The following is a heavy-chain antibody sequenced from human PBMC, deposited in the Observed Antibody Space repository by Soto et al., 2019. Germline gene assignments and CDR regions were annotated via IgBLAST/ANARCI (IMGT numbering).Heavy chain of an antibody. D-gene: IGHD6-19*01. J-gene: IGHJ4*02. CDR2: IRSKTDGGTT. V-gene: IGHV3-15*01. CDR1: GFTFSNAW. CDR3: ATGGEAQWLAMGFDY. Sequence: EVQLVESGGGLVKPGGSLRLSCAASGFTFSNAWMSWVRQAPGKGLEWVGRIRSKTDGGTTDYTATAKGRFTISRNDSKHTLYLQINSLKTTDTAVYYCATGGEAQWLAMGFDYWGQGTLVTVSS.